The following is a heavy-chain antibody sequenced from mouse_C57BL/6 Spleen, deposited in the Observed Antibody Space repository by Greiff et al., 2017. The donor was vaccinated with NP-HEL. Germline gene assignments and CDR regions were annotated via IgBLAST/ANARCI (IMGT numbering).Heavy chain of an antibody. V-gene: IGHV5-17*01. CDR2: ISSGSSTI. D-gene: IGHD2-4*01. J-gene: IGHJ4*01. Sequence: EVQGVESGGGLVKPGGSLKLSCAASGFTFSDYGMHWVRQAPEKGLEWVAYISSGSSTIYYADTLKGRFTISRDNAKNTLFLQMTSLRSEDTAMYYCARYDYDGDYCAMDYWGQGTSVTVSS. CDR1: GFTFSDYG. CDR3: ARYDYDGDYCAMDY.